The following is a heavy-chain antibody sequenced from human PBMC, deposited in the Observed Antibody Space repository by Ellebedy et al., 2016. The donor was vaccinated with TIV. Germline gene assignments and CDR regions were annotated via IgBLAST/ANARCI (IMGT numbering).Heavy chain of an antibody. Sequence: GESLKISXAASGFYFGDYWMSWVRQAPGKGLEWVANIKKDGRGKNYVDSVRGRFTISRDNAKNSLYLQMSSLRAEDTAVYYCARDGSIAVDGTSDYWGQGTLVTVSS. CDR2: IKKDGRGK. CDR3: ARDGSIAVDGTSDY. CDR1: GFYFGDYW. J-gene: IGHJ4*02. D-gene: IGHD6-19*01. V-gene: IGHV3-7*01.